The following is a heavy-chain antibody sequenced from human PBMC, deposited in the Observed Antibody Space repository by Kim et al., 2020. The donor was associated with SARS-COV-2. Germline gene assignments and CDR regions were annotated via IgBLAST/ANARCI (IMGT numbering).Heavy chain of an antibody. J-gene: IGHJ5*02. V-gene: IGHV1-69*01. CDR3: AREVTVTTTFPWFDP. Sequence: QKFQGRVTITADESTSTAYMELSSLRSEDTAVYYCAREVTVTTTFPWFDPWGQGTLVTVSS. D-gene: IGHD4-4*01.